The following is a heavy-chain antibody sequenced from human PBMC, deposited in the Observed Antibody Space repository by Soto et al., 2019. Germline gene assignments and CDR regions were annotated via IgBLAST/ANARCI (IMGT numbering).Heavy chain of an antibody. J-gene: IGHJ4*02. CDR2: IYYSGST. CDR3: ARQGHIVVVTAFDY. V-gene: IGHV4-39*01. Sequence: SETLSLTCTVSGGSISSSSYYWGWIRQPPGKGLEWIGSIYYSGSTYYNPSLKSRVTISVDTSKNQFSLKLSSVTAADTAVYYCARQGHIVVVTAFDYWGQGTLVTVSS. D-gene: IGHD2-21*02. CDR1: GGSISSSSYY.